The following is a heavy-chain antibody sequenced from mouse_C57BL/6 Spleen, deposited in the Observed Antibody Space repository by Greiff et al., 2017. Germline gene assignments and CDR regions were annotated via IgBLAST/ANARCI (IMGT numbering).Heavy chain of an antibody. CDR2: INPNYGTT. D-gene: IGHD1-1*01. V-gene: IGHV1-39*01. J-gene: IGHJ4*01. CDR1: GYSFTDYN. Sequence: VQLKESGPELVKPGASVKISCKASGYSFTDYNMNWVKQSNGKSLEWIGVINPNYGTTSYNQKFKGKATLTVDQSSSTAYMQLNSLTSEDSAVYYCARLGITGGSSYLYAMDYWGQGTSVTVSS. CDR3: ARLGITGGSSYLYAMDY.